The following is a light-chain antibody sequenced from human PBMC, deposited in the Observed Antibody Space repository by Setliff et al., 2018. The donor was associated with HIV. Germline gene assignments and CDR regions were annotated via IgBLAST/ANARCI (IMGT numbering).Light chain of an antibody. Sequence: QPPSVSGSPGQSVTISCTGTSSDVGSYNRVSWYQQPPGTAPKLMIYEVNNRPSGVPDRFSGSKSGNTASLTISGLQAEDEADYYCSSYTSISTYVFGTGTRSPS. CDR1: SSDVGSYNR. CDR2: EVN. J-gene: IGLJ1*01. CDR3: SSYTSISTYV. V-gene: IGLV2-18*02.